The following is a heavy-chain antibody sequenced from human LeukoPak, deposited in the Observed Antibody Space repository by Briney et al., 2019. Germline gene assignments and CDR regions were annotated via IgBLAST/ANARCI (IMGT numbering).Heavy chain of an antibody. CDR1: GFTFDTYA. V-gene: IGHV3-30*04. D-gene: IGHD6-19*01. CDR2: ISYDGGNI. Sequence: PGGSLTLSCAPSGFTFDTYAMHWVRQAPGKGLEWVALISYDGGNIYYADSVRGRFTISRDNYNNMLYLQMNSLRPEDTAVYYCARDPPFGSGWSQNFFEDGGQGTLVTVSS. J-gene: IGHJ4*02. CDR3: ARDPPFGSGWSQNFFED.